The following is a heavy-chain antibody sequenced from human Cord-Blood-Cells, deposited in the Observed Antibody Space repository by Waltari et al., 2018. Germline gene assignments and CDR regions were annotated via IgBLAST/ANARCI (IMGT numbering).Heavy chain of an antibody. J-gene: IGHJ4*02. D-gene: IGHD1-1*01. CDR1: GGSVSSGSYY. Sequence: QVQLQESGPGLVKPSETLSLTCTVSGGSVSSGSYYWSWIRQPPGKGLEWIGYIYYSGSTNYNPSLKRRVTISVDTSKNQFSLKLSSVTAADTAVYYCARKGTGTDYWGQGTLVTVSS. V-gene: IGHV4-61*01. CDR3: ARKGTGTDY. CDR2: IYYSGST.